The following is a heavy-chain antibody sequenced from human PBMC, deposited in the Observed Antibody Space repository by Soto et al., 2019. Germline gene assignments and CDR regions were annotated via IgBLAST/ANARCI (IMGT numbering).Heavy chain of an antibody. V-gene: IGHV3-30*03. J-gene: IGHJ4*02. CDR3: ARDRSRYYDFWSGSSESYFDY. CDR1: GFTFSSYG. CDR2: ISYDGSNK. Sequence: QVQLVESGGGVVQPGRSLRLSCAASGFTFSSYGMHWVRQAPGKGLEWVAVISYDGSNKYYADSVKGRFTISRNNSKNTLYLQMNSLRAEETAVYYCARDRSRYYDFWSGSSESYFDYWGQGTLVTVSS. D-gene: IGHD3-3*01.